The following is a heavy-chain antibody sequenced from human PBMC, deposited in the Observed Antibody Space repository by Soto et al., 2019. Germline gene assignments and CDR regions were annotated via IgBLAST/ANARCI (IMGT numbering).Heavy chain of an antibody. J-gene: IGHJ6*02. CDR1: GYSFTSYW. V-gene: IGHV5-51*01. CDR3: ARHLYSYGHYYYYGMDV. D-gene: IGHD5-18*01. CDR2: IYPGDSDT. Sequence: GESLKISCKGSGYSFTSYWIGWVRQMPGKGLEWMGIIYPGDSDTRYSPYFQGQVTISADKSISTAYLQWSSLKASDTAMYYCARHLYSYGHYYYYGMDVWGQGTTVTVSS.